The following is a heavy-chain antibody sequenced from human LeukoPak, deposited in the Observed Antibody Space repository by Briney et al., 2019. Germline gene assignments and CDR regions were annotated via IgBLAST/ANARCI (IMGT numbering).Heavy chain of an antibody. CDR3: ARALSYSYGSMDF. J-gene: IGHJ4*02. CDR1: GFSFSSYS. D-gene: IGHD5-18*01. Sequence: PGGSLTLSCAASGFSFSSYSMNWVRQAPGKGLEWVSSISSGSKYIYNADSLKGRFTISRDNAKNSLYLRMNSLRAEDTAVYYCARALSYSYGSMDFWGQGTLVIVSS. CDR2: ISSGSKYI. V-gene: IGHV3-21*01.